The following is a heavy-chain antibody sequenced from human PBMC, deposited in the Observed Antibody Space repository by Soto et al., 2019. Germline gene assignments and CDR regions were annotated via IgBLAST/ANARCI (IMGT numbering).Heavy chain of an antibody. CDR3: AKGIAARRYYYYGMDV. J-gene: IGHJ6*02. Sequence: EVQLVESGGVVVQPGGSLRLSCAASGFTFDDYTMHWVRQAPGKGLEWVSLISWDGGSTYYADSVKGRCTISRDNSKNSLDLQMNSRRTDDTALYYCAKGIAARRYYYYGMDVWGQGTTVTVSS. CDR2: ISWDGGST. V-gene: IGHV3-43*01. D-gene: IGHD6-6*01. CDR1: GFTFDDYT.